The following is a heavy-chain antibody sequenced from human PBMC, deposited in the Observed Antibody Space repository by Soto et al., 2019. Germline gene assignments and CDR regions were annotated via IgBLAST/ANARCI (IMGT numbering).Heavy chain of an antibody. Sequence: SETLSLTCVVSGGSVTSGGHSWSWIRQAPGKGLEWVGSIYQSKSAYYNPSLRSRVAISVDRSNNQVSLRMTSVTAADTAIYYSARGDTRLGELSHDYWGQGTLVTVSS. J-gene: IGHJ4*02. CDR2: IYQSKSA. CDR3: ARGDTRLGELSHDY. CDR1: GGSVTSGGHS. D-gene: IGHD3-16*02. V-gene: IGHV4-30-2*01.